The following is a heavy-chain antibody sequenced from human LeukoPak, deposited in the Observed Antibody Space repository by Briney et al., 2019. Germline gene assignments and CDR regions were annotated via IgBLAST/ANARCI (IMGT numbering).Heavy chain of an antibody. D-gene: IGHD2-21*01. J-gene: IGHJ5*02. CDR2: INHSGST. CDR1: GGPFSGYY. V-gene: IGHV4-34*01. CDR3: ARTYVVVIALNWFDP. Sequence: SETLSLTCAVYGGPFSGYYWSWIRQPPGKGLEWIGEINHSGSTNYNPSLKSRVTISVDTSKNQFSLKLSSVTAADTAVYYCARTYVVVIALNWFDPWGQGTLVTVSS.